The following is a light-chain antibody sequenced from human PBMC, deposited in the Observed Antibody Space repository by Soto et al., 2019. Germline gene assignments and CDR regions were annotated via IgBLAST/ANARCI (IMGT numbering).Light chain of an antibody. CDR3: AAWDDSLNGHYV. CDR2: SNN. J-gene: IGLJ1*01. Sequence: QSALTQPPSASGTPGQRVTISCSGSSSNIGSNYVYWYQQLPGTAPKLLIYSNNQRPSGVPDRFSGSKSGTSASLAISGLRSEDEADYYCAAWDDSLNGHYVFGTGTKVTVL. CDR1: SSNIGSNY. V-gene: IGLV1-47*02.